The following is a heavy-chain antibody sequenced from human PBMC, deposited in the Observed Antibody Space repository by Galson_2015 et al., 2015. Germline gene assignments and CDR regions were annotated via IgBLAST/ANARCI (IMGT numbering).Heavy chain of an antibody. D-gene: IGHD3-10*01. CDR2: IWYDGSNK. J-gene: IGHJ4*02. CDR1: GFTFSSYG. V-gene: IGHV3-33*06. Sequence: SLRLSCAASGFTFSSYGMHWVRQAPGKGLEWVAVIWYDGSNKYYADSVKGRFTISRDNSKNTLYLQMNSLRAEDTAVYYCAKDKRRGYYGSGIAWHGLDYWGQGTLVTVSS. CDR3: AKDKRRGYYGSGIAWHGLDY.